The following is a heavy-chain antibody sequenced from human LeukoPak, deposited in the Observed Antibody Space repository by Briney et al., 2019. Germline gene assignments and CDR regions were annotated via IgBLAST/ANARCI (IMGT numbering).Heavy chain of an antibody. D-gene: IGHD4-17*01. CDR3: ARGISRTENNYGDFYGTDY. CDR2: MNPNSGNT. V-gene: IGHV1-8*01. J-gene: IGHJ4*02. CDR1: GYTFTSYD. Sequence: GASVKVSCKASGYTFTSYDINWVRQATGQGLEWMGWMNPNSGNTGYAQKFQGRVTMTRNTSISTAYMELSSLRSEDTAVYYCARGISRTENNYGDFYGTDYWGQGTLVTVSS.